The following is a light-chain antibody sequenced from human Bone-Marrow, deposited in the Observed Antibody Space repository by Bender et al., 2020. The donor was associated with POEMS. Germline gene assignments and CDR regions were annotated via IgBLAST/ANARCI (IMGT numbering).Light chain of an antibody. Sequence: QSALTQPRSVSGSPGQSVTISCTGTSSDVGGYTHVSWYQQHPGKVPKLMIFDVSRRPSGVPDRFSGSRSGTSASLAISGLQSEDEADYYCAVWDDSLNGWVFGGGTKLTVL. J-gene: IGLJ3*02. CDR2: DVS. CDR3: AVWDDSLNGWV. CDR1: SSDVGGYTH. V-gene: IGLV2-11*01.